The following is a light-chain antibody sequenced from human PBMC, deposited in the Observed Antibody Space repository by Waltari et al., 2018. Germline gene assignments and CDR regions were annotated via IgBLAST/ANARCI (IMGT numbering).Light chain of an antibody. J-gene: IGLJ1*01. CDR2: GTA. CDR3: QSYDSSLSGLYV. V-gene: IGLV1-40*01. CDR1: IPNIGSRYD. Sequence: QSVLTQPPSVSGAPEQRVTISCTGNIPNIGSRYDVHWYQQRPETAPKNLIYGTAHRPSVVPDRFSRSKSGTSASLAITGLQAEDEADYYCQSYDSSLSGLYVFGTGTKVTVL.